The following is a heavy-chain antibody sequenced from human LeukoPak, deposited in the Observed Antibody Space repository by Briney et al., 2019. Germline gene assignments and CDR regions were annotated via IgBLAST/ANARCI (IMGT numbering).Heavy chain of an antibody. J-gene: IGHJ4*02. CDR3: ARPLNYYYDSSGYSGFFAY. D-gene: IGHD3-22*01. CDR2: IKQDGSEK. V-gene: IGHV3-7*01. Sequence: GGSLRLSCAASGFTFSSYWMSWVRQASGKGLEWVANIKQDGSEKYYVDSVKGRFTISRDNAKNSLYLQMNSPRAEDTAVYYCARPLNYYYDSSGYSGFFAYWGQGTLVTVSS. CDR1: GFTFSSYW.